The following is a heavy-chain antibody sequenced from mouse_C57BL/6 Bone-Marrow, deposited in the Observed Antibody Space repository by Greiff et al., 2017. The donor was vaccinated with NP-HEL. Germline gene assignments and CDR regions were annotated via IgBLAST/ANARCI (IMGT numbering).Heavy chain of an antibody. CDR3: ARDRRFAMDY. Sequence: EVQGVESGGGLVKPGGSLKLSCAASGFTFSSYAMSWVRQTPEKRLEWVATISDGGSYTYYPDNVKGRFTISRDNAKNNLYLQMSHLKSEDTAMYYCARDRRFAMDYWGQGTLVTVSS. CDR2: ISDGGSYT. V-gene: IGHV5-4*01. CDR1: GFTFSSYA. J-gene: IGHJ4*01.